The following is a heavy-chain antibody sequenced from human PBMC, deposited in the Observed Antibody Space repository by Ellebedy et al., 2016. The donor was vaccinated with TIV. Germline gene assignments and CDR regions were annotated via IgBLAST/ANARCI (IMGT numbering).Heavy chain of an antibody. CDR3: ASLRRTVRYYYYGMDV. J-gene: IGHJ6*02. CDR1: GGSFSGYY. D-gene: IGHD1-1*01. V-gene: IGHV4-34*01. Sequence: SETLSLTXAVYGGSFSGYYWSWIRQPPGKGLEWIGEINHSGSTNYNPSLKSRVTISVDTSKNQFSLKLSSVTAADTAVYYCASLRRTVRYYYYGMDVWGQGTTVTVSS. CDR2: INHSGST.